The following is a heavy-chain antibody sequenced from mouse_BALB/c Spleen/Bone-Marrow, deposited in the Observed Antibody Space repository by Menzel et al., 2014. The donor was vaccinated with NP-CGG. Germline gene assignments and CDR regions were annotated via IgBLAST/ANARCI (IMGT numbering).Heavy chain of an antibody. J-gene: IGHJ2*01. D-gene: IGHD1-2*01. V-gene: IGHV3-8*02. CDR2: ISYSGNA. Sequence: EVHLVESGPSLVKPSQTLSLTCSVTGDSITSSYWNWIRKFPGNKLEYMGYISYSGNAYYIPSLKSRISLTRDTSKNQYYLQLNSVTTEDTATYFCARGNGYHFDYWGQGTTLTVSS. CDR3: ARGNGYHFDY. CDR1: GDSITSSY.